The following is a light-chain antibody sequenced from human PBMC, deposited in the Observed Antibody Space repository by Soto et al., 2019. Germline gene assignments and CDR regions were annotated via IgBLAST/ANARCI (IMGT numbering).Light chain of an antibody. J-gene: IGKJ2*01. V-gene: IGKV4-1*01. CDR2: WAS. Sequence: DIVMTQSPDSLAVSLGERDTINCKSSQSVLYSSNNKNYLAWYQQKPGQPPKLLIYWASTRESGVPDRFSGSGSGTDFTLTISSLQAADVAVYYCQQYYTTPSFGQGTKLEIK. CDR1: QSVLYSSNNKNY. CDR3: QQYYTTPS.